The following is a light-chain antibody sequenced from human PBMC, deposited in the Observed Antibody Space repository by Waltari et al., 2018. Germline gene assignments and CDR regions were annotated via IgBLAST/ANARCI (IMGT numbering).Light chain of an antibody. CDR1: NSDFGGLKY. CDR3: SSYTSSTTGI. Sequence: QSALTQPDSVSGSPGQSITISCTATNSDFGGLKYVSWYQHHPGEAPKVIIYDVNNRASGVPNRFSGSKSGNSASLTISGLQAEDEADYYCSSYTSSTTGIFGGGTRVTVL. CDR2: DVN. J-gene: IGLJ2*01. V-gene: IGLV2-14*03.